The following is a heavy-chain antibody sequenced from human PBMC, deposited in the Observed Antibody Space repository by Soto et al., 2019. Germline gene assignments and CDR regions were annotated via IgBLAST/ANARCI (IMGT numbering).Heavy chain of an antibody. Sequence: GRSLRLSSSVSGFSLSSYAMHWVRQAPGKGLEYASSISSDGRKTYYADSVKGRFTISRDNSKNALYLQMSSLRAEDTAIYYCVKDRYIDYWGQGTLVTVSS. CDR3: VKDRYIDY. V-gene: IGHV3-64D*06. J-gene: IGHJ4*02. CDR2: ISSDGRKT. CDR1: GFSLSSYA.